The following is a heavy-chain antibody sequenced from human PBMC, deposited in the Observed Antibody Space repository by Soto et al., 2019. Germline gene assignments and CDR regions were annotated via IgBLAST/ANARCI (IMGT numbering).Heavy chain of an antibody. V-gene: IGHV4-39*01. CDR3: ARLFRSGWYTAFDY. CDR1: GGSISSSSYY. CDR2: IYYSGST. D-gene: IGHD6-19*01. J-gene: IGHJ4*02. Sequence: LSITCTVSGGSISSSSYYWGWIRQPPGKGLEWIGSIYYSGSTYYNPSLKSRVTISVDTSKNQFSLKLSSVTAADTAVYYCARLFRSGWYTAFDYWGQGTLVTVSS.